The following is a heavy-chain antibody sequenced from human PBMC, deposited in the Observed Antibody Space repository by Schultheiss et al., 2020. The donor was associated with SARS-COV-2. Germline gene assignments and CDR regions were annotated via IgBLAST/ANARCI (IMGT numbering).Heavy chain of an antibody. V-gene: IGHV3-30*02. CDR3: AKAVPLLAFAKWSYWFDP. D-gene: IGHD3-3*02. J-gene: IGHJ5*02. CDR1: GFSFSKDD. Sequence: GGSLRLSCAGSGFSFSKDDIHWVRQAPGKGLEWVAVIWFDGSQKFYADSVKGRFTISRDNSENTSFLQMNSLRTEDTAVYYCAKAVPLLAFAKWSYWFDPWGQGTLVTVSS. CDR2: IWFDGSQK.